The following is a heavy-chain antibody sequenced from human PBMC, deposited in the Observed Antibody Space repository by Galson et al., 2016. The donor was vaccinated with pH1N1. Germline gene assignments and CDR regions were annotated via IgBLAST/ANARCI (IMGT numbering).Heavy chain of an antibody. J-gene: IGHJ4*01. CDR1: GFSLSTGGVA. D-gene: IGHD2-15*01. Sequence: PALVKPTQTLTLTCTFSGFSLSTGGVAVGWIRQPPGKALEWLALIYWNDDKRYSPSLESRLTITKDTSKNQVVLTMTNLDPVDTATYYCEHRQVTPSHDNKGYHWVFDYWGHGTLVTVSS. V-gene: IGHV2-5*01. CDR3: EHRQVTPSHDNKGYHWVFDY. CDR2: IYWNDDK.